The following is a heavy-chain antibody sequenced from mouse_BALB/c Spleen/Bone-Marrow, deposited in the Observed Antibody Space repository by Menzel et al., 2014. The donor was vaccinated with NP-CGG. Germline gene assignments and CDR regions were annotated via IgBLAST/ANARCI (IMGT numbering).Heavy chain of an antibody. CDR3: ARKSYYYGKGAMDY. CDR1: GLSLTDYG. CDR2: IWSGGNT. Sequence: VQLPQSGPGLVQPSQSLSVTCTVSGLSLTDYGVHWVRQSPGKGLEWLGVIWSGGNTDYNAAFISRLSISKDNSKSQVFYKMNSLQANDTAIYYCARKSYYYGKGAMDYWGQGTSVTVSS. V-gene: IGHV2-2*02. J-gene: IGHJ4*01. D-gene: IGHD1-1*01.